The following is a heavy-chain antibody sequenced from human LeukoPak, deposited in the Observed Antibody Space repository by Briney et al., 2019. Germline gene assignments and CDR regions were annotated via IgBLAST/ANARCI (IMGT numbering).Heavy chain of an antibody. CDR1: GYTFTSYY. CDR3: ARIHYYGSGSYPQYYFDY. Sequence: ASVKVSCKASGYTFTSYYMHWVRQAPGQGLEWMGIINPSGGSTSYAQKFQGRVTMTRDTSTSTVYMELSSLRSEDTAVYYCARIHYYGSGSYPQYYFDYWGQGTLVTVSS. J-gene: IGHJ4*02. V-gene: IGHV1-46*01. CDR2: INPSGGST. D-gene: IGHD3-10*01.